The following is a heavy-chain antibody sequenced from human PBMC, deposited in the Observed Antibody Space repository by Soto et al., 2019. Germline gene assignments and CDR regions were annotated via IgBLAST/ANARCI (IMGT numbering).Heavy chain of an antibody. CDR1: GFTFSDYY. CDR2: ISSSGSTI. Sequence: LRLSCAASGFTFSDYYMSWIRQAPGKGLEWVSYISSSGSTIYYADSVKGRFTISRDNAKNSLYLHMNSLRAEDTAVYYCARAKEQWLVQFDYWGQGTLVTVSS. V-gene: IGHV3-11*01. D-gene: IGHD6-19*01. J-gene: IGHJ4*02. CDR3: ARAKEQWLVQFDY.